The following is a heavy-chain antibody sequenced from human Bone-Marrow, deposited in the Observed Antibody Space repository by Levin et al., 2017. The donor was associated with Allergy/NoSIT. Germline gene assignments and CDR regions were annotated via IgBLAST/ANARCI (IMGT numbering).Heavy chain of an antibody. CDR2: IKSDGSDK. CDR1: GFPFSNYW. J-gene: IGHJ6*02. CDR3: ARDKTYAVDL. Sequence: SGFPFSNYWMHWVRQAPGKGLVWVSRIKSDGSDKIYADSVKGRFTISRDNAKNTLYLEMNSLRVDDTAVYYCARDKTYAVDLWGQGTTVTVSS. V-gene: IGHV3-74*01.